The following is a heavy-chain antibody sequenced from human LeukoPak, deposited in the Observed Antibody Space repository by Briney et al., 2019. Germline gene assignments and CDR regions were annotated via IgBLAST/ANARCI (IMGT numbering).Heavy chain of an antibody. CDR3: VAWGNSGYS. CDR2: MNGDGSQI. Sequence: GGSLRLSCAASGFTFSSYAMSWVRQAPAKGLEWVAHMNGDGSQIYYMDFVKGRFTISRDNAKNSLYLQMNGLRAEDTAVYYCVAWGNSGYSWGQGTMVIVSS. V-gene: IGHV3-7*01. CDR1: GFTFSSYA. J-gene: IGHJ3*01. D-gene: IGHD5-12*01.